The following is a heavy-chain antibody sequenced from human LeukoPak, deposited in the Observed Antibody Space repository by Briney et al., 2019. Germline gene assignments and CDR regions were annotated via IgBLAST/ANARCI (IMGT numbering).Heavy chain of an antibody. CDR2: IRYDGSNK. Sequence: GGSLRLSCAASGFTFSNYGMHWVRQAPGKGLEWVAFIRYDGSNKYYADSVKGRFTISRDNSKNTLYLQMNILRAEDTAVYYCAKNSPVGDSSGYYSASFNYWGQGTLVTVSS. J-gene: IGHJ4*02. D-gene: IGHD3-22*01. CDR3: AKNSPVGDSSGYYSASFNY. V-gene: IGHV3-30*02. CDR1: GFTFSNYG.